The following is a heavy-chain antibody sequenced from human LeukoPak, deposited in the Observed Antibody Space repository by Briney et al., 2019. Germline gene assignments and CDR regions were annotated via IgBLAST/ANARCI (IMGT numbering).Heavy chain of an antibody. J-gene: IGHJ4*02. CDR2: MFYNGNT. V-gene: IGHV4-39*01. D-gene: IGHD2-21*01. CDR1: GGSIISSSYY. Sequence: PSETLSLTCGVSGGSIISSSYYWGWIRQPPGKGLEWIASMFYNGNTYYNPSLKSRVTMSVDTTENQFSLKLSSVTAADTAVYYCARHVVGNYDLLSFDYWGQGSLVTVSS. CDR3: ARHVVGNYDLLSFDY.